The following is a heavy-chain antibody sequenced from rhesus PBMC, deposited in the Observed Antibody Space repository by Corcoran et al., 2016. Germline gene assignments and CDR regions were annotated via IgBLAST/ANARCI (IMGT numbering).Heavy chain of an antibody. J-gene: IGHJ6*01. D-gene: IGHD5-24*01. V-gene: IGHV3-78*01. CDR1: GFTFDDYA. CDR2: ISWISGST. CDR3: ARVGTVSASGGGLDS. Sequence: EVQLVESGGGVVQPGGSLRLSCAASGFTFDDYAVGWVRQAPGKGLEWVSVISWISGSTGYADSVKGRFTISRDNAKNSLYLQMNRLRAEDTALYYCARVGTVSASGGGLDSWGQGVVVTVSS.